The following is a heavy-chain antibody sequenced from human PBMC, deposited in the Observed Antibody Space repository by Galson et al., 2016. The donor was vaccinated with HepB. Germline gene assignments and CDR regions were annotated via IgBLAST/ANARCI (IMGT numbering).Heavy chain of an antibody. CDR1: GGSFSSYA. D-gene: IGHD5-24*01. J-gene: IGHJ6*02. CDR2: IIPLYGTA. V-gene: IGHV1-69*13. CDR3: ARVRYGYNSYFYYGMDV. Sequence: SVKVSCKASGGSFSSYAISWVRQAPGQGLEWMGGIIPLYGTANYAQKFQGRVTIIADESTSTAYMELSSLRSEDTAMYYCARVRYGYNSYFYYGMDVWGQGTTVTVSS.